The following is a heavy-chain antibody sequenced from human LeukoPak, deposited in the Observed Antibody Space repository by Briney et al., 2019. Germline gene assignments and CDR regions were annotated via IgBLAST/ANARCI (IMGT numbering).Heavy chain of an antibody. V-gene: IGHV3-7*03. D-gene: IGHD3-16*01. J-gene: IGHJ4*02. Sequence: GGALRLSCAASGLTFSRFWMSWVRQAAGKGLEWVANIREDGSEKHYVDSVEGRFTISRDNAKDSMYLQMNSLRAEDTAVYYCASGGHLDYWGQGTLVTVAS. CDR3: ASGGHLDY. CDR1: GLTFSRFW. CDR2: IREDGSEK.